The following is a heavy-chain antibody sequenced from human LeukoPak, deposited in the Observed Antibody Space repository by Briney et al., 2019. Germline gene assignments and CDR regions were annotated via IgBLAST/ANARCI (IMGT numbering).Heavy chain of an antibody. CDR3: TRGRGFLEGLAV. J-gene: IGHJ6*02. V-gene: IGHV1-8*01. CDR1: GYTFTNYD. CDR2: MNPKSGNT. Sequence: ASVKVSCKASGYTFTNYDIHWVRQATGQGLEWTGWMNPKSGNTGYAQRFQGRVTMTRNTSITTAYMDLRSLKSDDTAIYYCTRGRGFLEGLAVWGQGTTVTVFS. D-gene: IGHD3-3*01.